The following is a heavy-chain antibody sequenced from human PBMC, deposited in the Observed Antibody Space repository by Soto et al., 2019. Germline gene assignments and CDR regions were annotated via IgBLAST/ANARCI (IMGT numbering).Heavy chain of an antibody. Sequence: PGESLKISCKGSGYSFTSYWIGWVRQAPGQGLEWMGWINPNSGGTNYAQKFQGWVTMTRDTSISTAYMELSRLRSDDTAVYYWARGGIVVVPAAPPSAFDIWGQGTMVTVSS. J-gene: IGHJ3*02. CDR2: INPNSGGT. V-gene: IGHV1-2*04. CDR3: ARGGIVVVPAAPPSAFDI. D-gene: IGHD2-2*01. CDR1: GYSFTSYW.